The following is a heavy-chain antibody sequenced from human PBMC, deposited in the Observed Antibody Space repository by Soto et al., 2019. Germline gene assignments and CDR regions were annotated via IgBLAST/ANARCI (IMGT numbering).Heavy chain of an antibody. CDR1: GFTFSGHT. CDR3: AGRIAAGGGMDV. Sequence: EVQLVESGGGLVKPGGSLRLSCEASGFTFSGHTLTWVRQAPGKGLEWVSSISSSGGYIHYADSVKGRFTISRDNDNNALLLQMNSPRVEDTALYYCAGRIAAGGGMDVWGQGTTVSVSS. J-gene: IGHJ6*02. V-gene: IGHV3-21*02. D-gene: IGHD6-13*01. CDR2: ISSSGGYI.